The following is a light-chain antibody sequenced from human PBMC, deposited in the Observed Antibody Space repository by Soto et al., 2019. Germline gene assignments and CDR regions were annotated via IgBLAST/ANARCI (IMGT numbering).Light chain of an antibody. Sequence: QSALTQPPSVSGSPGQSVTISCTGTSSDVGSYNRVSWYQQPPGTAPKLMIYEVSNRPSGVPDRFSGSKSGNTASLTISGLQPEDEADYYCNSYTSSNTYVFGTRTKVTVL. CDR3: NSYTSSNTYV. J-gene: IGLJ1*01. CDR2: EVS. V-gene: IGLV2-18*02. CDR1: SSDVGSYNR.